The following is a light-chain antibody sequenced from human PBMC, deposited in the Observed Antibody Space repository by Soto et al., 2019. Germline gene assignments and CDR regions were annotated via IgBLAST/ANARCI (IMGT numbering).Light chain of an antibody. CDR1: SSDVGSYNL. V-gene: IGLV2-14*02. CDR2: EVS. Sequence: QSALTQPASVSGSPGQSITISCTGTSSDVGSYNLVSWYQHHPGKAPKLMIYEVSNRPSGVSNRFSGSKSGNTASLTISGLQAEDEADYYCSSYTSRDTVVFGVGTKVTVL. J-gene: IGLJ2*01. CDR3: SSYTSRDTVV.